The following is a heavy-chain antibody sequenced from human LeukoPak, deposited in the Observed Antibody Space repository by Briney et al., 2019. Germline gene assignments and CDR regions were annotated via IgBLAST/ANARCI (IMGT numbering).Heavy chain of an antibody. D-gene: IGHD3-10*01. CDR3: ARDRGYDSGSCYGRYYYYMDV. V-gene: IGHV1-69*01. CDR1: GGAFSSYA. Sequence: SVKVSCKASGGAFSSYAISWVRQAPGQGLEWMGGIIPIFATPNYAQKFQGRVTITADESTSTAYMELSSLRSEDTAVYYCARDRGYDSGSCYGRYYYYMDVWGKGTTVTISS. J-gene: IGHJ6*03. CDR2: IIPIFATP.